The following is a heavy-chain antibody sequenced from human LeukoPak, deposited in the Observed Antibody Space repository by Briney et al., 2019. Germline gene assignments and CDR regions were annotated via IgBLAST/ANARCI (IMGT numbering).Heavy chain of an antibody. V-gene: IGHV4-39*07. Sequence: PSETLSLTCTVSGGSISSGNYYWGWIRQPPGKGLEWIGEINHSGSTNYNPSLKSRVTISVDTSKNQFSLKLSSVTAADTAVYYCARGLYYYDSSGYYPSIPYYYYYYMDVWGKGTTVTVSS. CDR3: ARGLYYYDSSGYYPSIPYYYYYYMDV. J-gene: IGHJ6*03. CDR1: GGSISSGNYY. D-gene: IGHD3-22*01. CDR2: INHSGST.